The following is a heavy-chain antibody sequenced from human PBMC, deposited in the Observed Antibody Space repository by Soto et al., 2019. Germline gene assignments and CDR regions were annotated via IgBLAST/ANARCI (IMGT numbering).Heavy chain of an antibody. CDR3: ARDLTIGGFFDP. V-gene: IGHV4-59*01. CDR1: GVSISSYY. Sequence: SETLSLTCTVSGVSISSYYWTCIRQPPGKALEWIGYVYSSGITNYNPSLKSRVTMSLDTSKNQFSLKLSSVTAADTAVYYCARDLTIGGFFDPWGQVTLVTV. CDR2: VYSSGIT. J-gene: IGHJ5*02. D-gene: IGHD3-10*01.